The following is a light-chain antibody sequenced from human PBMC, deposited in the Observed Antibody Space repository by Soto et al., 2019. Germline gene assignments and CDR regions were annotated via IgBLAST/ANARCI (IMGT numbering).Light chain of an antibody. CDR1: QSVSSSY. CDR2: GAS. CDR3: QQYGSSSIT. Sequence: EIVLTQSPGTLSLSPGERATLSCRASQSVSSSYVAWYQQKPGQAHRLLIYGASSRATGIPDRLSGSGSGTDFTLTISRLEPEDCAVYYCQQYGSSSITFGQGTRLEIK. V-gene: IGKV3-20*01. J-gene: IGKJ5*01.